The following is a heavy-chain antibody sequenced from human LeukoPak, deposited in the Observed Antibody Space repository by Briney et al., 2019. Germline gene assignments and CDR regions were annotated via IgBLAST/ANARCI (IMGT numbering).Heavy chain of an antibody. CDR3: AKDTYWMGYCSGGSCYSGDY. CDR2: ISYDGSNK. D-gene: IGHD2-15*01. CDR1: GFTLSSYG. Sequence: PGRSLRLSCAASGFTLSSYGMHWVRQAPGKGLEWVAVISYDGSNKYYADSVKGRFTISRDNSKNTLYLQMNSLRAEDTAVYYCAKDTYWMGYCSGGSCYSGDYWGQGTLVTVSS. V-gene: IGHV3-30*18. J-gene: IGHJ4*02.